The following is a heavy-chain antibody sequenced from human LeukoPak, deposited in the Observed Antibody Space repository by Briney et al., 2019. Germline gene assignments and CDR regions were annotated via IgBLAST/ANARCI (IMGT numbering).Heavy chain of an antibody. Sequence: SETLSLTCTVSGGSISSYYWSWIRQPAGTALEWIGRIYTSGTITYNPSLKSRVTMSVDTSKNQFSLKLSSVTAADTAVYYCARVLAIIAAADEGWFDPWGQGTLVTVSS. D-gene: IGHD6-13*01. CDR2: IYTSGTI. CDR3: ARVLAIIAAADEGWFDP. J-gene: IGHJ5*02. V-gene: IGHV4-4*07. CDR1: GGSISSYY.